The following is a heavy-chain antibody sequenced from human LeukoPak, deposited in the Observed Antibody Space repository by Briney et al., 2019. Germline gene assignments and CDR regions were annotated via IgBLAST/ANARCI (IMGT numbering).Heavy chain of an antibody. V-gene: IGHV3-9*01. Sequence: SLRLSCAASGFTFDDYGMHWVRQAPGKGLEWVSGISWNSGSIGYADSVEGRFTISRDNAKNSLYMQMNSLRADDTALYYCAKAPRGNDDYFDYWGQGTLVSVSS. CDR1: GFTFDDYG. CDR3: AKAPRGNDDYFDY. J-gene: IGHJ4*02. CDR2: ISWNSGSI. D-gene: IGHD3-16*01.